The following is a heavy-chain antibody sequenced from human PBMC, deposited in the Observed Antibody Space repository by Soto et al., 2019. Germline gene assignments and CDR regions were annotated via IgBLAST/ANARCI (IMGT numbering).Heavy chain of an antibody. Sequence: SETLSLTCAVYGGSFSGYYWSWIRQPPGKGLEWIGEINHSGSTNYNPSLKSRVTISVDTSKNQFSLKLSSVTAADTAVYYCAREHYYDSSGYSYYFDYWGQGTLVTVSS. CDR1: GGSFSGYY. J-gene: IGHJ4*02. CDR2: INHSGST. D-gene: IGHD3-22*01. CDR3: AREHYYDSSGYSYYFDY. V-gene: IGHV4-34*01.